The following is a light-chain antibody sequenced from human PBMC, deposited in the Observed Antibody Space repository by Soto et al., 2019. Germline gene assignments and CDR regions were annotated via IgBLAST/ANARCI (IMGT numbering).Light chain of an antibody. CDR3: SSFAGTNSVV. CDR2: VNN. CDR1: SSNIGRNT. J-gene: IGLJ1*01. V-gene: IGLV1-44*01. Sequence: QSVLTQPPSASGTPGQRVTISCSGSSSNIGRNTVNWYQQLPGTAPKLLIYVNNHRPSGVPDRFSGSKSGTSASLAISGLQSEDEADYYCSSFAGTNSVVFGTGTKVTVL.